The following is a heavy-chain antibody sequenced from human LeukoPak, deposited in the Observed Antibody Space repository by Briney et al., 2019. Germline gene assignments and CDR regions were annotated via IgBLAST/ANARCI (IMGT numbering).Heavy chain of an antibody. Sequence: QPGRSLRLSCAASGFTFSSYGMQWVRQAPGKGVEGVAVISYDGSNKYYADSVKGRFTISRDNSKNTLYLQMNSLRAEDTAVYYCAKEFDSVVVVPAAMEYWGQGTLVTVSS. CDR2: ISYDGSNK. CDR3: AKEFDSVVVVPAAMEY. CDR1: GFTFSSYG. J-gene: IGHJ4*02. D-gene: IGHD2-2*01. V-gene: IGHV3-30*18.